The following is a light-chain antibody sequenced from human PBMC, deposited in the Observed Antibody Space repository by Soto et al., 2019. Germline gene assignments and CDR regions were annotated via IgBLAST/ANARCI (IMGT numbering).Light chain of an antibody. CDR3: CSYAGSSIFV. CDR2: EVI. V-gene: IGLV2-23*02. J-gene: IGLJ2*01. Sequence: QSALTQPASVSGSPGQSITISCTGSSSDVGTYNLVSWYQHHPGKAPKLMISEVIKRPSGVSNRFSGSNSGNTASLTISGLQAEDEADYYCCSYAGSSIFVFGGGTKLTVL. CDR1: SSDVGTYNL.